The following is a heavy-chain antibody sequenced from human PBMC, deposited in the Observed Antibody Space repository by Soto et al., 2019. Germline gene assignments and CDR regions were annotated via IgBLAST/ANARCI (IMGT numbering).Heavy chain of an antibody. CDR3: ARGIAAATFDY. J-gene: IGHJ4*02. Sequence: QVQLQQWGAGLLKPSETLSLTCAVYGGSFSGYYWSWIRQPPGKGLEWIGEINHSGSTNYNPSLKGRVTISVDTSKNQFSLKLSSVTAADTAVYYCARGIAAATFDYWGQGTLVTVSS. D-gene: IGHD6-13*01. CDR2: INHSGST. CDR1: GGSFSGYY. V-gene: IGHV4-34*01.